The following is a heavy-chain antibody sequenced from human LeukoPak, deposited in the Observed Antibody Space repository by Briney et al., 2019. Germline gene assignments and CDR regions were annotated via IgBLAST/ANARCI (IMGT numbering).Heavy chain of an antibody. CDR1: GFTFSSYW. CDR2: IKQDGSEK. J-gene: IGHJ6*03. D-gene: IGHD3-3*01. CDR3: ARDWYRSGYYSYLSYYYYMDV. Sequence: GGSLRLSCAASGFTFSSYWMSWVRQAPGKGLEWVANIKQDGSEKYCVDSVKGRFTISRDNAKNSLYLQMNSLRAEDTAVYYCARDWYRSGYYSYLSYYYYMDVWGKGTTVTVSS. V-gene: IGHV3-7*01.